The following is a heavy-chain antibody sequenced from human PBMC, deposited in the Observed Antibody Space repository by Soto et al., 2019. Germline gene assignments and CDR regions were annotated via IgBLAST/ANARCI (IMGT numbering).Heavy chain of an antibody. D-gene: IGHD6-13*01. CDR2: INWSSGSI. CDR3: VKDESINWYSGHFRH. V-gene: IGHV3-9*01. J-gene: IGHJ1*01. CDR1: GFTFDDYA. Sequence: EVQLVESGGGLVQPGRSLRLSCAASGFTFDDYAMHWVRQVPGKGLEWVSGINWSSGSIGYADSVKGRFAISRDNAKNFLHLQMNSLTAEDTAFYYCVKDESINWYSGHFRHWGQGTLVTVSS.